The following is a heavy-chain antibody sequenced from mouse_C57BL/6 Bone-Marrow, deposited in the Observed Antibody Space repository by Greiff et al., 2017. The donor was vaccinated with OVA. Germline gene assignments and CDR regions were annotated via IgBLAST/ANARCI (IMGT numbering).Heavy chain of an antibody. Sequence: EVKVEESGGGLVKPGGSLKLSCAASGFTFSDYGMHWVRQAPEKGLEWVAYISSGSSTIYYADTVKGRFTISRDNAKNTLFLQMTSLRPEDTAMYYCARPPRFAYWGQGTLVTVSA. CDR2: ISSGSSTI. V-gene: IGHV5-17*01. CDR3: ARPPRFAY. J-gene: IGHJ3*01. CDR1: GFTFSDYG.